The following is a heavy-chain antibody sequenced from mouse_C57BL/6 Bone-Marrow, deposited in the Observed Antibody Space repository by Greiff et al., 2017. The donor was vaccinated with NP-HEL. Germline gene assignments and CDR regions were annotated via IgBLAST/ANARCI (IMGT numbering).Heavy chain of an antibody. CDR3: TRENYGNAY. D-gene: IGHD1-1*01. Sequence: EVQLVESGEGLVKPGGSLKLSCAASGFTFSSYAMSWVRQTPEKRLEWVAYISSGGDYIYYADTVKGRSTISRDNARNTLYLQLSSLKSEDTAMYYCTRENYGNAYWGQGTLVTVSA. CDR2: ISSGGDYI. J-gene: IGHJ3*01. CDR1: GFTFSSYA. V-gene: IGHV5-9-1*02.